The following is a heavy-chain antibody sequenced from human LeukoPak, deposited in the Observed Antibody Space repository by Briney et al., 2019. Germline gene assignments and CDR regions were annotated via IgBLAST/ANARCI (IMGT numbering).Heavy chain of an antibody. J-gene: IGHJ4*02. CDR1: GFTFNNAW. Sequence: GGSLRLSCVASGFTFNNAWMSWGRQAPGKGLEWVGRIRSKADGGTTDYAAPVKGRFTISRDDSKNTVYLQTDSLKTEGTAVYYCTTDLSYYDSSGFPHWGQGTLVTVSS. CDR3: TTDLSYYDSSGFPH. D-gene: IGHD3-22*01. V-gene: IGHV3-15*01. CDR2: IRSKADGGTT.